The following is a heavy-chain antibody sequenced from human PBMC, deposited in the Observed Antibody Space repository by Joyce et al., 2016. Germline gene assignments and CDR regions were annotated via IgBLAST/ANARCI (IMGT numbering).Heavy chain of an antibody. CDR2: ISSSSSYI. J-gene: IGHJ4*02. CDR3: ARSSYTNGIFDY. D-gene: IGHD2-8*01. Sequence: EVQLVESGGGLVKPGGSLRLSCAASGFTFSSYSMSWVSQAPGKGLEWVSSISSSSSYIKYTDSVKGRFTISRDNAKNSLYLQMNSLRVEDTAVYYCARSSYTNGIFDYWGQGTLVTVSS. CDR1: GFTFSSYS. V-gene: IGHV3-21*06.